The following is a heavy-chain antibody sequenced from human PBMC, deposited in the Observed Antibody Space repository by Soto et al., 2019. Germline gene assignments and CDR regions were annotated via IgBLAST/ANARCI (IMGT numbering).Heavy chain of an antibody. CDR3: ARHLTGYSSSWRFDY. Sequence: SETLSLTCTVSGGSISSSSYYWGWIRQPPGKGLEWIGSIYYSGSTYYNPSLKSRVTISVDTSKNQFSLKLSSVTAADTAVYYCARHLTGYSSSWRFDYSGQGTVVTVSS. V-gene: IGHV4-39*01. CDR1: GGSISSSSYY. J-gene: IGHJ4*02. CDR2: IYYSGST. D-gene: IGHD6-13*01.